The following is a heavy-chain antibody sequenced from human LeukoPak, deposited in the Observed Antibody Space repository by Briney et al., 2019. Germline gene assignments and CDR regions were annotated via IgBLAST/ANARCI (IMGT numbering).Heavy chain of an antibody. D-gene: IGHD3-10*01. Sequence: GGSLRLSCAASGFTFSDYYMSWIRQAPGKGLEWVSYISSSGSTIYYADSVKGRFTISRDNSKNTLYLQMNSLRAEDTAVYYCAKDIDPGRYYFDCWGQGTLVTVSS. CDR1: GFTFSDYY. CDR3: AKDIDPGRYYFDC. V-gene: IGHV3-11*04. CDR2: ISSSGSTI. J-gene: IGHJ4*02.